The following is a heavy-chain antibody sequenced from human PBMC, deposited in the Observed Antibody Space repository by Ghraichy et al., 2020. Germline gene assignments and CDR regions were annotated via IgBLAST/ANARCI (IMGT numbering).Heavy chain of an antibody. CDR3: AREDQKNLGYFDY. Sequence: SETLSLTCAVSGGSISSGGYSWSWIRQPPGKGLEWIGYIYHSGSTYYNPSLKSRVTISVDRSKNQFSLKLSSVTAADTAVYYCAREDQKNLGYFDYWGQGTLVTVSS. V-gene: IGHV4-30-2*01. J-gene: IGHJ4*02. CDR2: IYHSGST. CDR1: GGSISSGGYS. D-gene: IGHD2-2*01.